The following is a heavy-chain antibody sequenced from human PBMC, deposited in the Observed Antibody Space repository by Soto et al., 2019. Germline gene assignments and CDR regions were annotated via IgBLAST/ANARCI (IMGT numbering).Heavy chain of an antibody. D-gene: IGHD6-6*01. CDR1: GGTFSSYA. J-gene: IGHJ6*03. V-gene: IGHV1-69*13. CDR2: IIPIFGTA. Sequence: ASVKVSCKASGGTFSSYAISWVRQAPGQGLEWMGGIIPIFGTANYAQKFQGRVTITADESTSTAYMELSSLRSEDTAVYYCASSELGQRVQEPYYYYYMDVWGKGTTVTVSS. CDR3: ASSELGQRVQEPYYYYYMDV.